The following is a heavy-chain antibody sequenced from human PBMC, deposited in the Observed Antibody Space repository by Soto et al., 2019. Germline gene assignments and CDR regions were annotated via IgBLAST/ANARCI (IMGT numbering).Heavy chain of an antibody. D-gene: IGHD2-2*02. V-gene: IGHV1-2*04. CDR2: INPNSGGT. Sequence: QVQLVQSGAEVKKPGASVKVSCKASGYTFTGYYMHWVRQAPGQGLEWMGWINPNSGGTNYAQKFQGWVTMTRDTSISTAYMELSRLRSDDTAVYYCARDNGYCSSTSCYTFDYWGQGTLVTVSS. CDR3: ARDNGYCSSTSCYTFDY. CDR1: GYTFTGYY. J-gene: IGHJ4*02.